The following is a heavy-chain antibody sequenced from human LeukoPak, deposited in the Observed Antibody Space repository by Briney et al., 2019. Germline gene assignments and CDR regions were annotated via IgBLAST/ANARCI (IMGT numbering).Heavy chain of an antibody. CDR3: AKKRDRIKYPFDI. Sequence: QPGGSLILSCVGSGFSFRTYDMGWVRQTPGKGLEWVSSISTTGGYTEDADSVKGRFTISRDNSKNTLFLQMNSLRAEDTAVYYCAKKRDRIKYPFDIWGQGTLVTVSP. D-gene: IGHD2-2*01. CDR1: GFSFRTYD. J-gene: IGHJ4*02. V-gene: IGHV3-23*01. CDR2: ISTTGGYT.